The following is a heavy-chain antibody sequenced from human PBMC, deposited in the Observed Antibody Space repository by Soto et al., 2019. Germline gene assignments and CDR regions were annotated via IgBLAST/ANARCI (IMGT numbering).Heavy chain of an antibody. V-gene: IGHV4-31*03. CDR1: GGSISSGGYY. J-gene: IGHJ3*02. CDR2: IYYSGST. CDR3: AREGYADDAFDI. D-gene: IGHD5-12*01. Sequence: SETLSLTCTVSGGSISSGGYYWSWIRQHPGKGLEWIGYIYYSGSTYYNPSLKSRVTISVDTSKNQFSLKLSSVTAADTAVYYCAREGYADDAFDIWGQGTMVTVSS.